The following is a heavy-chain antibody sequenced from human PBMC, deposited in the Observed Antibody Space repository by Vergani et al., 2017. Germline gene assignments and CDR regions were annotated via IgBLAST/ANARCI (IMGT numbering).Heavy chain of an antibody. CDR3: ARRRLDYYYGMDV. CDR1: GGSISSYY. J-gene: IGHJ6*02. V-gene: IGHV4-59*01. D-gene: IGHD5/OR15-5a*01. Sequence: QVQLQESGPGLVKPSETLSLTCTVSGGSISSYYWSWIRQPPGKGLEWIGYIYYSGSTNYNPSLKSRVTISVDTSKNQFSLKLSSVTAADTAVYYCARRRLDYYYGMDVWGQGTTVTVSS. CDR2: IYYSGST.